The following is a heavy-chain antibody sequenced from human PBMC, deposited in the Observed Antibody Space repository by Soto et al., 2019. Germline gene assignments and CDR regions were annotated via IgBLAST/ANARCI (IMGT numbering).Heavy chain of an antibody. V-gene: IGHV3-33*01. Sequence: QVQLVESGGGVVQPGRSLRLSCAASGFTFSSYGMHWVRQAPGKGLEWVAVIWYDGSNKYYADSVKGRFTISRDNSKNTLYLQMNSLRAEDTAVYYCARDISSTLPEYFDLWGRGTLVTVSS. D-gene: IGHD2-2*01. CDR2: IWYDGSNK. CDR1: GFTFSSYG. J-gene: IGHJ2*01. CDR3: ARDISSTLPEYFDL.